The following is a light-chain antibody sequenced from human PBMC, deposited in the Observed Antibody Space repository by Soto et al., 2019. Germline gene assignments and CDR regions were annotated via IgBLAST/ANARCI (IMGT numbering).Light chain of an antibody. J-gene: IGKJ2*01. V-gene: IGKV1-5*03. Sequence: DIQMTQSPSTLSASVGDRVTITCRASQSISSWLAWYQQKPGKAPKLLIYKASSLESGVPSRFSGSGSGTAFPLTISSLQPDDFATYYCQQYNTPYTFGQGNKLEIK. CDR1: QSISSW. CDR3: QQYNTPYT. CDR2: KAS.